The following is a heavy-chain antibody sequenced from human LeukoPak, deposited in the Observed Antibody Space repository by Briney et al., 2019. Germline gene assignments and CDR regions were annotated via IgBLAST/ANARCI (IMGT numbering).Heavy chain of an antibody. Sequence: PGGSLRLSCTTSGFTFSNYWMYWVRQAPGKGLMWVSRIKSDGTGITYTDSVEGRFTISRDNAKSTLYLQMNSLKDEDTAVYYCVRGQTIDYWGQGTLVTVSS. V-gene: IGHV3-74*01. CDR1: GFTFSNYW. D-gene: IGHD3-3*01. CDR3: VRGQTIDY. J-gene: IGHJ4*02. CDR2: IKSDGTGI.